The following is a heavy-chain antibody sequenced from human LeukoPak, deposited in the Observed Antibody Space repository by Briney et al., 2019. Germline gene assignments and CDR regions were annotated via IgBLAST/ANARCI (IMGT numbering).Heavy chain of an antibody. Sequence: ASVKVSCKASGYTLTSYGISWVRQAPGQGLEWMGWINAGNGNTKYSQKFQGRVTINRDTSASTAYMELSSLRSEDTAVYYCARTRSGWYQYYFDYWGQGTLVTVSS. CDR3: ARTRSGWYQYYFDY. J-gene: IGHJ4*02. D-gene: IGHD6-19*01. V-gene: IGHV1-3*01. CDR2: INAGNGNT. CDR1: GYTLTSYG.